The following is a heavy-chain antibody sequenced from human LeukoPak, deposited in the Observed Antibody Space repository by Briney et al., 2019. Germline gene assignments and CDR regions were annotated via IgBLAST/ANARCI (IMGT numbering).Heavy chain of an antibody. V-gene: IGHV1-18*01. CDR3: ARGSYYYDSSGYYSFDY. CDR1: GGTFSSYG. J-gene: IGHJ4*02. Sequence: ASVKVSCKASGGTFSSYGISWVRQAPGQGLEWMGWISAYNGNTNYAQKLQGRVTMTTDTSTSTAYMELRSLRSDDTAVYYCARGSYYYDSSGYYSFDYWGQGTLVTVSS. D-gene: IGHD3-22*01. CDR2: ISAYNGNT.